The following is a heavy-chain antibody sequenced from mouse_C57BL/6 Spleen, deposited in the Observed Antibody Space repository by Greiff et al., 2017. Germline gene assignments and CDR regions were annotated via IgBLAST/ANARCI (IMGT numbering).Heavy chain of an antibody. Sequence: DVMLVESGGGLVQPKGSLKLSCAASGFTFNTYAMHWVRQAPGKGLEWVARIRSKSSNYATYYAESVKDRFTISRDYSQNMLYLQMNNLKTEDTAMYYCVRALYSNYVDYFDYWGQGTTLTVSS. V-gene: IGHV10-3*01. CDR2: IRSKSSNYAT. D-gene: IGHD2-5*01. CDR3: VRALYSNYVDYFDY. CDR1: GFTFNTYA. J-gene: IGHJ2*01.